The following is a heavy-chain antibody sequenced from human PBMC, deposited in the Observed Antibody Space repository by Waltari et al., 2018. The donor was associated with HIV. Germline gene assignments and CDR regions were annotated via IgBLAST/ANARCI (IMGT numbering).Heavy chain of an antibody. CDR2: LSGSGDTI. CDR1: GFTFRTYA. Sequence: EVHLMESGGGLVQPGGSLRLSCSASGFTFRTYARRWVRQAPGKGLEWVSALSGSGDTIYYADSVKGRFTISRDNVKNMVFLQMSRLRAEDTAVYFCARGGGGDHGYWGQGTLVTVSS. V-gene: IGHV3-23*01. J-gene: IGHJ4*02. CDR3: ARGGGGDHGY. D-gene: IGHD4-17*01.